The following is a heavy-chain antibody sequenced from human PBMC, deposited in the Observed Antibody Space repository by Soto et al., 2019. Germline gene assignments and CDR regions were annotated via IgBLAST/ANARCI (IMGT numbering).Heavy chain of an antibody. V-gene: IGHV1-69*06. CDR1: GGTFSSYA. J-gene: IGHJ6*02. D-gene: IGHD3-3*01. CDR2: IIPIFGTA. CDR3: AIVLRFLEWSYYGMDV. Sequence: VASVKVSCKASGGTFSSYAISWVRQAPGQGLEWMGGIIPIFGTANYAQKFQGRVTITADKSTSTAYMELSSLRSEDTAVYYCAIVLRFLEWSYYGMDVWGQGTTVTVSS.